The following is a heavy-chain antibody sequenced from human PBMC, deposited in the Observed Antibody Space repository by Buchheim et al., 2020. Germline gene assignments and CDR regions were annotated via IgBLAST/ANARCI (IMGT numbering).Heavy chain of an antibody. V-gene: IGHV3-23*01. CDR3: AKVPSNYFYYYAMDV. CDR2: ITGSGGTT. J-gene: IGHJ6*02. D-gene: IGHD2-2*01. CDR1: GFTSSAYA. Sequence: VPLLESGGGLVQPGGSLRLSCAASGFTSSAYAMNWVRQAPGKGLEWVSAITGSGGTTYYAAPVKGRFTIPRDNSKNTPYLQMNSLRADDTAVYYCAKVPSNYFYYYAMDVWGQGTT.